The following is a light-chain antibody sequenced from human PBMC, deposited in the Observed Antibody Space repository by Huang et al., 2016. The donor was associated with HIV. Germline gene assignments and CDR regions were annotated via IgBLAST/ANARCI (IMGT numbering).Light chain of an antibody. Sequence: DIQMTQSPSTLSASVGDRVSITCRASQGVDGWLAWYQQRPGKAPKLLISDASKLESGVPSRFSGSGSGTEFTLTINSLQPDDFATYYCQQYEAFPYTFGQGTKLDIK. J-gene: IGKJ2*01. CDR2: DAS. CDR3: QQYEAFPYT. V-gene: IGKV1-5*01. CDR1: QGVDGW.